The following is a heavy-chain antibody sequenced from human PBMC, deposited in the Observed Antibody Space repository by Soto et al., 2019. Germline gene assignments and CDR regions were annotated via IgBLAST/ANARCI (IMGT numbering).Heavy chain of an antibody. CDR1: GFTFSSYS. V-gene: IGHV3-21*01. CDR2: ISSSSSYI. CDR3: ARDSGSSSWYGDYYYYGMDV. J-gene: IGHJ6*02. D-gene: IGHD6-13*01. Sequence: GGSLRLSCAASGFTFSSYSMNWVRQAPGKGLEWVSSISSSSSYIYYADSVKGQFTISRDNAKNSLYLQMNSLRAEDTAVYYCARDSGSSSWYGDYYYYGMDVWGQGTTVTVSS.